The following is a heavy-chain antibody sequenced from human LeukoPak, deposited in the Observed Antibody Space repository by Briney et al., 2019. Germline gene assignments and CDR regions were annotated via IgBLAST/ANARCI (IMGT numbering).Heavy chain of an antibody. V-gene: IGHV3-23*01. CDR1: GFTFSNYA. Sequence: GALRLSCTVSGFTFSNYAVNWVRQAPGKGLEWVSGLSGSGVRTDYADSVKGWFTVSRDISKDTLYLQMNDLRAEDTAVYYCAKAEGYSTGWFSYWGQGTLVTVSS. D-gene: IGHD6-19*01. CDR3: AKAEGYSTGWFSY. CDR2: LSGSGVRT. J-gene: IGHJ4*02.